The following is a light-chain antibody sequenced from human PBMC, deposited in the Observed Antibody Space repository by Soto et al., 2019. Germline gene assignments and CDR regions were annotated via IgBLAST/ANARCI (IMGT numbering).Light chain of an antibody. CDR1: KLGDKY. V-gene: IGLV3-1*01. CDR3: QAWDSSTVVV. Sequence: SSELTQPPSVSVSPGQTASITCSGDKLGDKYACWYQQKPGQSPVLVIYQDSKRPSGIPELFSGSNSGNTATLTISGTQAMDEADYYCQAWDSSTVVVFGGGTKLTVL. J-gene: IGLJ2*01. CDR2: QDS.